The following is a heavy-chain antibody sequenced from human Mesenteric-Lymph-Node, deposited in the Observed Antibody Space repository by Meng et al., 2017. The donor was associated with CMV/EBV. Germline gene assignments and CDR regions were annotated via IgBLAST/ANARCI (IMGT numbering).Heavy chain of an antibody. D-gene: IGHD4-17*01. CDR2: MSFDGSYK. V-gene: IGHV3-30*04. CDR3: ARGGSGDYIPNYNDYGMDV. Sequence: GGSLRLSCAASGFSFSNYAIHWVRQAPGKGLQWVAVMSFDGSYKDYAETVKGRFTISRDNTKNTIYLQMKSLRAEDTAVYYCARGGSGDYIPNYNDYGMDVWGQGTTVTVSS. J-gene: IGHJ6*02. CDR1: GFSFSNYA.